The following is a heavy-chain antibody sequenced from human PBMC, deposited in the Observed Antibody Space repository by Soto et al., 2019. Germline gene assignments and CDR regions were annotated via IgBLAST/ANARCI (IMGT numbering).Heavy chain of an antibody. V-gene: IGHV1-18*04. J-gene: IGHJ5*02. Sequence: RASVKVSCKASGYTFTSYGISWVRQAPGQGLEWMGWISAYNGNTNYAQKLQGRVTMTTDTSTSTAYMELRSLRSDDTAVYYCARVAPRMAPYNWFDPWGQGTLVTVSS. CDR1: GYTFTSYG. CDR3: ARVAPRMAPYNWFDP. CDR2: ISAYNGNT.